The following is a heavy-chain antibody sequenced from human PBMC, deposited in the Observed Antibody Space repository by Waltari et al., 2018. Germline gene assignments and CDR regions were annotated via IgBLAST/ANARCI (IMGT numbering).Heavy chain of an antibody. D-gene: IGHD3-3*01. CDR2: IYFTGSA. CDR3: ARGVGVIVMPYFDS. CDR1: GGSISSFY. J-gene: IGHJ4*02. V-gene: IGHV4-59*01. Sequence: QVRLQESGPGLVKPSETLSLTCTVSGGSISSFYWSWIRQPPGKGLEWIGYIYFTGSAYYSPSLKSRVTMSVDTSKNQFSLNLSSVTAADTAVYYCARGVGVIVMPYFDSWGQGTLVTVSS.